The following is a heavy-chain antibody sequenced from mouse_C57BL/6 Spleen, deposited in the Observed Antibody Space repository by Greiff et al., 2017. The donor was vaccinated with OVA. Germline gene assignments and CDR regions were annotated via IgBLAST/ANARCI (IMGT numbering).Heavy chain of an antibody. Sequence: QVQLQQSGPELVKPGASVKISCKASGYALSSSWMNWVKQRPGKGLEWIGRIYPGDGDTNYNGKFKGKATLTADKSSSTAYMQLSSLTSEDSAVYFCARRYDGYSWFAYWGQGTLVTVAA. D-gene: IGHD2-3*01. V-gene: IGHV1-82*01. CDR2: IYPGDGDT. J-gene: IGHJ3*01. CDR3: ARRYDGYSWFAY. CDR1: GYALSSSW.